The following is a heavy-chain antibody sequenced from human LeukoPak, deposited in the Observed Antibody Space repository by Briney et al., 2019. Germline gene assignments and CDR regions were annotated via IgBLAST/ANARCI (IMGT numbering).Heavy chain of an antibody. J-gene: IGHJ3*02. CDR2: ISWNSGLK. CDR3: AKLGGSFDI. CDR1: GFTFGNYA. Sequence: GGSLRLSCAASGFTFGNYAMHWVRQAPGKGLEWVSYISWNSGLKGYADSVKGRFTISRDNAKNSLVLQMNSLTTEDTALYYCAKLGGSFDIWGQGTMVVVSS. V-gene: IGHV3-9*01. D-gene: IGHD3-16*01.